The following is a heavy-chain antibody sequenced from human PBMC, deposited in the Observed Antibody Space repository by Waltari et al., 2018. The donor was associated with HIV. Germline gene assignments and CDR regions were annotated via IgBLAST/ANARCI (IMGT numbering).Heavy chain of an antibody. Sequence: QVQLQQWGTGLLKPSGTLSLTCAVYRASFTDPSWTWFRQAPGTGLQWLGEINPSGTAVYTKSLQGRLTISRDASKNQFSLNLKSVTAADTAVYFCARTTLQWSVTSSDFWTGHPDHYSTLDAWGQGTTVFVSS. J-gene: IGHJ5*02. CDR2: INPSGTA. D-gene: IGHD3-3*01. CDR3: ARTTLQWSVTSSDFWTGHPDHYSTLDA. CDR1: RASFTDPS. V-gene: IGHV4-34*02.